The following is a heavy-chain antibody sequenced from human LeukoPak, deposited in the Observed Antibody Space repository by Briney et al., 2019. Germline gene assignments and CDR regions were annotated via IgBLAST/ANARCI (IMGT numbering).Heavy chain of an antibody. V-gene: IGHV3-7*04. J-gene: IGHJ4*02. Sequence: GGSLRLSCAASGFTFSGYWMSWVRQAPGKGLEWVANIKQDGSEKYYVDSVKGRFAISRDNAKNSLYLQMNSLRAEDTAVYFCARDPAAADYWGQGTLVTVSS. D-gene: IGHD6-13*01. CDR2: IKQDGSEK. CDR3: ARDPAAADY. CDR1: GFTFSGYW.